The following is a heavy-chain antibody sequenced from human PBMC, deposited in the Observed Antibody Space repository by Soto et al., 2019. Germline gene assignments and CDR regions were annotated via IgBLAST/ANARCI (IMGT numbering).Heavy chain of an antibody. CDR1: GYTFTSYG. V-gene: IGHV1-18*01. CDR3: ARGVAYCSGGSCYRASQDY. J-gene: IGHJ4*02. D-gene: IGHD2-15*01. Sequence: ASVKVSCKASGYTFTSYGISWVRQAPGQGLEWMGWISAYNGNTNYAQKLQGRVTMTTDTSTSTAYMELRSLRSDGTAVYYCARGVAYCSGGSCYRASQDYWGQGTLVTVSS. CDR2: ISAYNGNT.